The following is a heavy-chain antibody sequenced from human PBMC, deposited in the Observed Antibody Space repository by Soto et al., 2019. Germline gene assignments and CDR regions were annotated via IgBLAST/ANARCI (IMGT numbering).Heavy chain of an antibody. CDR1: GYTFTSYG. V-gene: IGHV1-18*04. CDR3: ARFSSYSSSWYGAFDI. Sequence: VASVKVSCKASGYTFTSYGISWARQAPGQGLEWMGWISAYNGNTNYAQKLQGRVTMTTDTSTSTAYMELRSLRSDDTAVYYCARFSSYSSSWYGAFDIWGQGTMVTVSS. J-gene: IGHJ3*02. CDR2: ISAYNGNT. D-gene: IGHD6-13*01.